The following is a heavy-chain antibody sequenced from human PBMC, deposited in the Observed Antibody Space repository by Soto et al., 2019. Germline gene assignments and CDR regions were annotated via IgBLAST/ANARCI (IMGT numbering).Heavy chain of an antibody. J-gene: IGHJ4*02. CDR1: GFTFSSYA. D-gene: IGHD2-15*01. CDR2: ISGSGGST. V-gene: IGHV3-23*01. CDR3: AKCFGGSWPFDY. Sequence: EVQLLESGGGLVQPGGSLRLSCAASGFTFSSYAMSWVRQAPGKGLEWVSAISGSGGSTYYADSVKGRFTISIDNSKNTRYLQMNSLRAEDTAVYYCAKCFGGSWPFDYWGQGTLVTVSS.